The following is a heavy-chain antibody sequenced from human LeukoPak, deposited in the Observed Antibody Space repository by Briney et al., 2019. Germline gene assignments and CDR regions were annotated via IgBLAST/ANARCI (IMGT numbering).Heavy chain of an antibody. CDR3: ARDAVVPAAISSYGMDV. CDR1: GGSISSGDYY. J-gene: IGHJ6*02. Sequence: SETLSLTCTVSGGSISSGDYYWSWIRQPPGKGLEWIGYIYYSGSTYYNPSLKSRVTISVDTSKNQFSLKPSSVTAADTAVYYCARDAVVPAAISSYGMDVWGQGTTVTVSS. D-gene: IGHD2-2*01. CDR2: IYYSGST. V-gene: IGHV4-30-4*01.